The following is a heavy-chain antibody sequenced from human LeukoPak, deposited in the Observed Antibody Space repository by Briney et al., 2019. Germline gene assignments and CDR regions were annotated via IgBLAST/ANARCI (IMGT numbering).Heavy chain of an antibody. J-gene: IGHJ4*02. V-gene: IGHV1-69*04. CDR1: GGTFSSYA. Sequence: SVKVSCKASGGTFSSYAISWVRQAPGQGLEWMGRIIPILGIANYAQKFQGRVTTTADKSTSTAYMELSSLRSEDTAIYYCARDLGEATGSHPDYWGQGTLVTVSS. CDR2: IIPILGIA. D-gene: IGHD1-14*01. CDR3: ARDLGEATGSHPDY.